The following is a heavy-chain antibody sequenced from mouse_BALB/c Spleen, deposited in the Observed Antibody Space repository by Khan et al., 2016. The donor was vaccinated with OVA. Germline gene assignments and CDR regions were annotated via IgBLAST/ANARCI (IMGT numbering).Heavy chain of an antibody. V-gene: IGHV3-2*02. CDR2: INYSGNT. D-gene: IGHD2-4*01. CDR3: ARKDYYDYDPFPY. Sequence: EVQLQESGPGLVKPSQSLSLTCTVTGYSITSEYAWNWIRQFPGNKLEWMGYINYSGNTRFNPSLKSRTSITRDTSKNQFFLQLNSVTTEDTSTDYCARKDYYDYDPFPYWGQGNLVTVSA. J-gene: IGHJ3*01. CDR1: GYSITSEYA.